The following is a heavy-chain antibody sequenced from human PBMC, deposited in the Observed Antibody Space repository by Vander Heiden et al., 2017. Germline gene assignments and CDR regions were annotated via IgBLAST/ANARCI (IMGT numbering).Heavy chain of an antibody. CDR2: ISYDSSSL. CDR3: VKDTGSTSLQRWFDA. J-gene: IGHJ5*02. CDR1: GFNFEKYA. V-gene: IGHV3-9*01. D-gene: IGHD1-1*01. Sequence: EVQLVESGGALVQPAGSLRLPCEASGFNFEKYAMHWVRQAPGRGLEWVSGISYDSSSLIYVDSGKGRVTISRDNAKKSLYLEMNSLIGDDTALYFCVKDTGSTSLQRWFDAWGQGTHVAVSS.